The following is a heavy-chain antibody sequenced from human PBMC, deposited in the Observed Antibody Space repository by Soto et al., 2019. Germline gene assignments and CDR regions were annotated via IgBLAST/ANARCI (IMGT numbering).Heavy chain of an antibody. J-gene: IGHJ6*01. CDR1: EFTFSIYA. D-gene: IGHD6-19*01. Sequence: GGSLRLSCAASEFTFSIYAMHWVRQAPGKGLEWVAVISYDGSNKYYADSVKGRFTISRDNSKNTLYLQMNSLRAEDTAVYYCAKSSGWDSSRAYYYYGMDVWGQGTTVTVSS. V-gene: IGHV3-30-3*01. CDR3: AKSSGWDSSRAYYYYGMDV. CDR2: ISYDGSNK.